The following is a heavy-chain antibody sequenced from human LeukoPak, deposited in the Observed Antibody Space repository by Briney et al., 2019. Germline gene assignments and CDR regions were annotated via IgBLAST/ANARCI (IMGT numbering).Heavy chain of an antibody. CDR3: TTTYSSGWYGPFDAFDI. CDR1: GFTFSSYE. D-gene: IGHD6-19*01. CDR2: ISSSGSTI. J-gene: IGHJ3*02. Sequence: GGSLRLSCAASGFTFSSYEMNWVRQAPGKGLEWVSYISSSGSTIYYADSVKGRFTISRDNAKNSLYLQMNSLKTEDTAVYYCTTTYSSGWYGPFDAFDIWGQGTMVTVSS. V-gene: IGHV3-48*03.